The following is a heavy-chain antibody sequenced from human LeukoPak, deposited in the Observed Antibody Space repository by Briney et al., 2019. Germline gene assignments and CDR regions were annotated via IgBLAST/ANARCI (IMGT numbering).Heavy chain of an antibody. CDR3: ARLEWLGNPYNWFDP. CDR1: GGSISSSSCY. J-gene: IGHJ5*02. CDR2: IYYSGST. D-gene: IGHD6-19*01. V-gene: IGHV4-39*01. Sequence: SETLSLTCTVSGGSISSSSCYWGWIRQPPGTGLEWIGSIYYSGSTYYNPSLKSRVTISVDTSKNQFSLKLSSVTAADTAVYYCARLEWLGNPYNWFDPWGQGTLVTVSS.